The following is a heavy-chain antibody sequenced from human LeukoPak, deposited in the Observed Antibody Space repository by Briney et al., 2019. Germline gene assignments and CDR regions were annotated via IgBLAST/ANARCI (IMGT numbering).Heavy chain of an antibody. CDR3: AKEGSMDTSYYYGLDV. J-gene: IGHJ6*02. CDR1: GFTFDDCG. D-gene: IGHD5-24*01. Sequence: GGSLRLSCAASGFTFDDCGMHWVRQVPGKGLEWVSLISGDGGNTWYADSVKGRFTISRDNSQNSHYLQMNSLTTEDTALYYCAKEGSMDTSYYYGLDVWGQGTTVSVSS. V-gene: IGHV3-43*02. CDR2: ISGDGGNT.